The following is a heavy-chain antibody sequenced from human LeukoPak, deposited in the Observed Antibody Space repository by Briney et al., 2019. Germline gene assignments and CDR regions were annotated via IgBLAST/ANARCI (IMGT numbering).Heavy chain of an antibody. CDR2: FSGRGGST. Sequence: GGSLRLSCAASGFTFSTYAVSWVRQAPGKGLECVSGFSGRGGSTYYADSVKGRFTISRDNSKNTLYLQMNSLRAEDTAVYYCAKELGRDSSGSRFGYWGQGTLVTVSS. D-gene: IGHD3-22*01. J-gene: IGHJ4*02. CDR3: AKELGRDSSGSRFGY. V-gene: IGHV3-23*01. CDR1: GFTFSTYA.